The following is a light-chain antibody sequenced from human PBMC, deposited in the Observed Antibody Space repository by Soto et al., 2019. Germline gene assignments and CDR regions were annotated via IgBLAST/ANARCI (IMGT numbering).Light chain of an antibody. CDR3: SSYTGSNNLV. Sequence: QSALTQPPSASGSPGQSVTISCTGTSSDVGGYNYVSWYQQHPVKAPKLMIYEVSKRPSGVPDRFSGSKSGNTASLTVSGLQADDEADYYCSSYTGSNNLVFXTGTKRTVL. J-gene: IGLJ1*01. V-gene: IGLV2-8*01. CDR1: SSDVGGYNY. CDR2: EVS.